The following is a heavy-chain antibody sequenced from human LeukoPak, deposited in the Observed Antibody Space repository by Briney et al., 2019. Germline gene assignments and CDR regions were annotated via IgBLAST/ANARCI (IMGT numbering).Heavy chain of an antibody. CDR3: ARQTGGY. CDR2: INPSDSYT. V-gene: IGHV5-10-1*01. J-gene: IGHJ4*02. CDR1: GYSFTSYW. Sequence: GESLKISCKGSGYSFTSYWIGWVRQMPGKALEWMGRINPSDSYTDYSPSFQGHVTISADKSISTAYLRWNTLKASDTAMYYCARQTGGYWGQGTLVTVSS. D-gene: IGHD1-14*01.